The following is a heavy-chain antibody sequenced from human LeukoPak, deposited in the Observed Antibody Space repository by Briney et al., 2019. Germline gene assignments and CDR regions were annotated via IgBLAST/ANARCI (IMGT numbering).Heavy chain of an antibody. CDR3: ANPGAAAGPYYYGMDV. V-gene: IGHV3-74*01. J-gene: IGHJ6*02. CDR2: INNEGTGT. CDR1: GFSFSAYW. D-gene: IGHD6-13*01. Sequence: PGGSLRLSCAASGFSFSAYWMHWVRQAPGKGLVWVSRINNEGTGTDYADSVKGRFTISRDNSKNTLYLQMNSLRAEDTAVYYCANPGAAAGPYYYGMDVWGQGTTVTVSS.